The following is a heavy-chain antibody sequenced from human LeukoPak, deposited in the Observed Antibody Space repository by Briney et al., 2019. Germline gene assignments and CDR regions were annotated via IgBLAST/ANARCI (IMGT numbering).Heavy chain of an antibody. CDR2: IYYNGST. J-gene: IGHJ4*02. D-gene: IGHD1-26*01. CDR1: GRSISSGGYY. V-gene: IGHV4-31*03. Sequence: SETLSLTCTVSGRSISSGGYYWSWIRQHPGKGLECIGYIYYNGSTSYNPSLKSRVTISVDTSKNQFSLKLSSVTAADTAVYYCARYRRPPCYFDYWGQGTLVTVSS. CDR3: ARYRRPPCYFDY.